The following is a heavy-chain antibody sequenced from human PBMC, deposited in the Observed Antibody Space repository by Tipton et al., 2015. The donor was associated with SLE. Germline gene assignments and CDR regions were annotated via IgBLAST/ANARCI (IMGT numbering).Heavy chain of an antibody. D-gene: IGHD6-6*01. J-gene: IGHJ6*03. CDR2: IYYSGST. V-gene: IGHV4-61*08. Sequence: TLSLTCAVSGGSISSGGYSWSWIRQPPGKGLEWIGYIYYSGSTNYNPSLKSRVTISVDTSKNQFSLKLSSVTAADTAVYYCARGWSSSSYYYYYMDVWGKGTTVTVSS. CDR1: GGSISSGGYS. CDR3: ARGWSSSSYYYYYMDV.